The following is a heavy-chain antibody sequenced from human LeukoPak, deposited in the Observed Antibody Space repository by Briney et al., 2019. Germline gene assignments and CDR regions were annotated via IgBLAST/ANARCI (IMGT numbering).Heavy chain of an antibody. CDR1: GGSFSGYY. J-gene: IGHJ4*02. D-gene: IGHD6-13*01. V-gene: IGHV4-34*01. CDR2: INHSGST. Sequence: PSETLSLTCAVYGGSFSGYYWSWIRQPPGKGLEWIGEINHSGSTNYNPSLKSRVTISVDTSKNQFSLKLSPVTAADTAVYYCARAGSSYYFDYWGQGTLVTVSS. CDR3: ARAGSSYYFDY.